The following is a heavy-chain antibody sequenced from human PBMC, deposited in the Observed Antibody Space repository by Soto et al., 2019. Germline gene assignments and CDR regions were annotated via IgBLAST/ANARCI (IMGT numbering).Heavy chain of an antibody. Sequence: ASVKVSCKASGYTFTSYGISWVRQAPGQGLEWMGWISAYNGNANYAQKLQGRVTMTTDTSTSTAYMELRSLRSDDTAVYYCARERVVAGTRYGMDVWGQGTTVTVSS. CDR2: ISAYNGNA. CDR3: ARERVVAGTRYGMDV. J-gene: IGHJ6*02. D-gene: IGHD6-19*01. V-gene: IGHV1-18*01. CDR1: GYTFTSYG.